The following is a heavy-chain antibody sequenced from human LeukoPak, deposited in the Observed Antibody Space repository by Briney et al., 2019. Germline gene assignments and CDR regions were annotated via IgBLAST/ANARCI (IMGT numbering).Heavy chain of an antibody. CDR1: GFTFSSYG. CDR2: ISAGIGYT. J-gene: IGHJ4*02. Sequence: GGSLRLSCVGSGFTFSSYGMSWLRQAARTRLKWVSGISAGIGYTYYADSVRGRFTISRDNSKNTLYLQMNSLRAEDTAVYYCAKTSGYSYSYGDYWGQGTLVTVSS. CDR3: AKTSGYSYSYGDY. V-gene: IGHV3-23*01. D-gene: IGHD5-18*01.